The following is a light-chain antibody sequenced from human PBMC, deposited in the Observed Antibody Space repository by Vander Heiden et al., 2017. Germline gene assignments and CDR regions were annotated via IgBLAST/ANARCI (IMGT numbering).Light chain of an antibody. J-gene: IGLJ2*01. Sequence: SSELTQDPAVSVALGPPVRITCQGDSLRSYYASWYQQKPGQAPLLVIYGNNNRPSGIPDRVSGSSSGNTASLTITGAQAEEEADYYCNARDSSGNHRVFGGGTKRTVL. CDR2: GNN. CDR3: NARDSSGNHRV. V-gene: IGLV3-19*01. CDR1: SLRSYY.